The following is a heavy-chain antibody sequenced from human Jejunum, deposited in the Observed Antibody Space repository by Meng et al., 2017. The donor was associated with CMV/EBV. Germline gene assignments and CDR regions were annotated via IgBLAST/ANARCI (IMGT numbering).Heavy chain of an antibody. V-gene: IGHV1-2*02. CDR2: INPSSGAI. D-gene: IGHD2-21*01. Sequence: HGERLHAGAELKKPGASLNVSCKASGYAFTGYYLHWLRPAPGQGLEWMGWINPSSGAIFYAQKFQDRVTMRRETSITKVYMDLSSLRSDDTAVYFCSRGGGGDGTYLLDYWGQGTLVTVSS. J-gene: IGHJ4*02. CDR3: SRGGGGDGTYLLDY. CDR1: GYAFTGYY.